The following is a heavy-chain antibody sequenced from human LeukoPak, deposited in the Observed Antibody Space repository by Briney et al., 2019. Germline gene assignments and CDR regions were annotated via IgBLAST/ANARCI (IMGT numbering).Heavy chain of an antibody. D-gene: IGHD2-15*01. CDR1: GFTFRDHY. J-gene: IGHJ4*02. CDR2: ISGSGSFT. CDR3: SRFLGYCSGGTCYPDF. Sequence: ARGSLRLSCSASGFTFRDHYMAWIRQAPGKGLEWISHISGSGSFTNYADSVKGRFTISRDNSKNSLLLQMNRLRAEDTAVYYCSRFLGYCSGGTCYPDFWGQGTLVTVSS. V-gene: IGHV3-11*06.